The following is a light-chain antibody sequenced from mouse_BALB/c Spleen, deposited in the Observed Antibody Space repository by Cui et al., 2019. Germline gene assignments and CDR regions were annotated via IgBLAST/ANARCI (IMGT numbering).Light chain of an antibody. J-gene: IGKJ5*01. CDR1: SSVSY. CDR3: QQRSSYPLT. V-gene: IGKV4-57*01. Sequence: QIVLTQSPAIMSASPGEKVTITCSASSSVSYMHWFQQKPGTSPKLWIYSTSNLASGVPARFSSSGSGTSYSLTISRMEAEDAATYYCQQRSSYPLTFGAGTKLELK. CDR2: STS.